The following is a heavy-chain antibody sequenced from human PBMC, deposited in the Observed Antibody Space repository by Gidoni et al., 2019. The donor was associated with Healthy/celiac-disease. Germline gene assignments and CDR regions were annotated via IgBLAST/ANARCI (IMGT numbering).Heavy chain of an antibody. D-gene: IGHD6-13*01. Sequence: QVQLVESGGGVVQPGRSLRLSWAASGFTVSSYAMHWVRQAPGKGLEWVAVISYDGSNESYADSVKGRFTISRDNSKNTLYLQMNILRAEDTAVYYCARGIAAAVANWGQGTLVTVSS. V-gene: IGHV3-30-3*01. J-gene: IGHJ4*02. CDR2: ISYDGSNE. CDR3: ARGIAAAVAN. CDR1: GFTVSSYA.